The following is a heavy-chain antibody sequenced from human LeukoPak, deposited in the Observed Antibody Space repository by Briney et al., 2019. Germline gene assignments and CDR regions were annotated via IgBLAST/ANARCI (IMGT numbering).Heavy chain of an antibody. CDR1: GGSISSGSYY. D-gene: IGHD3-10*01. Sequence: SETLSLTCTVSGGSISSGSYYWTWLRPPAGKGLEWFGRIYTIGSTNYNLSLESRVTISVDNSKNQFYLKLSFVPAAVTAVYYCARDVGHYYGSGSYYNGEIDYWGQRALVTVSS. J-gene: IGHJ4*02. CDR3: ARDVGHYYGSGSYYNGEIDY. CDR2: IYTIGST. V-gene: IGHV4-61*02.